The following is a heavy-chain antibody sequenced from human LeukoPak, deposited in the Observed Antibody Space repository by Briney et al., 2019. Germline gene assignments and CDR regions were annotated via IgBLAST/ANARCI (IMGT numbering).Heavy chain of an antibody. D-gene: IGHD6-13*01. CDR2: IYYSGST. CDR1: GGSISSYY. Sequence: MTSETLSLTCTVSGGSISSYYWSWIRQPPGKGLEWIGYIYYSGSTNYNPSLKSRVTISVDTSKNQFSLKLNSVTAADTAVYYCARSYYSSWHFDYWGQGTLVTVSS. V-gene: IGHV4-59*08. CDR3: ARSYYSSWHFDY. J-gene: IGHJ4*02.